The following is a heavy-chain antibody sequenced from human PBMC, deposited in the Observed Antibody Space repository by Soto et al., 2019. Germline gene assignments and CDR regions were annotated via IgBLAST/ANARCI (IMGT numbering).Heavy chain of an antibody. V-gene: IGHV3-21*01. CDR3: ARVGYGVSLGQGFDP. J-gene: IGHJ5*02. D-gene: IGHD3-16*01. CDR2: ISSSSSYI. CDR1: GFTFSSYS. Sequence: GGSLRLSCAASGFTFSSYSMNWVRQAPGKGLEWVSSISSSSSYIYYADSVKGRFTISRDNAKNSLYLQMNSLRAEDTAVYHCARVGYGVSLGQGFDPWGQGTLVTVSS.